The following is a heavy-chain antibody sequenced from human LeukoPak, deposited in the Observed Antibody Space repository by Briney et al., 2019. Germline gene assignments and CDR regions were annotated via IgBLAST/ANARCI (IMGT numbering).Heavy chain of an antibody. CDR2: ISSSSSTI. CDR1: GFTFSSYS. Sequence: PGGSLRLSCAASGFTFSSYSMLWVRQPPGKGLEWVSYISSSSSTIYYADSVKGRFTISRDNAKNSPYLQMNTLRAEDTAVYYCAKTPRIAARPDYWGQGTLVTVSS. V-gene: IGHV3-48*01. J-gene: IGHJ4*02. CDR3: AKTPRIAARPDY. D-gene: IGHD6-6*01.